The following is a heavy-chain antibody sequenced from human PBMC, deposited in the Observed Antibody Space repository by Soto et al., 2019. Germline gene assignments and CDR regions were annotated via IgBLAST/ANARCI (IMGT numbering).Heavy chain of an antibody. CDR3: ARGFPTGGNTGDY. V-gene: IGHV3-74*01. D-gene: IGHD3-10*01. CDR1: GFTFSSYW. CDR2: INSDGSST. J-gene: IGHJ4*02. Sequence: HPGGSLRLSCAASGFTFSSYWMHWVRQAPGKGLVWVSRINSDGSSTDYADSVKGRFTISRDNAKNTLYLQMNSLRAEDTAVYYCARGFPTGGNTGDYWGQGTLVTVSS.